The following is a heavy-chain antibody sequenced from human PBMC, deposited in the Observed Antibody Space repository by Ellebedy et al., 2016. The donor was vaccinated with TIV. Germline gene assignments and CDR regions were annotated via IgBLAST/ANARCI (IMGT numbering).Heavy chain of an antibody. J-gene: IGHJ4*02. CDR1: GFMFTNTA. D-gene: IGHD3-9*01. Sequence: AASVKVSCKTSGFMFTNTAMQWVRQARGQRPEWIGWIVVGSGNTNYAQKFQERVTITRDMSTSTAYMEMNSLRSEDKAEYYCAAGGRHYDLLTGYYTLDYWGQGTLVTVSS. CDR3: AAGGRHYDLLTGYYTLDY. CDR2: IVVGSGNT. V-gene: IGHV1-58*02.